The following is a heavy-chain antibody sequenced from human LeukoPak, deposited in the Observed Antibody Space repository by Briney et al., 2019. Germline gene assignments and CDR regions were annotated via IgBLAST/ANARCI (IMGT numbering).Heavy chain of an antibody. CDR2: ISYDGSNK. D-gene: IGHD6-13*01. Sequence: HPGGSLRLSCAASGFTFSSYGMHWVRQAPGKRLEWVAVISYDGSNKYYADSVKGRFTISRDNSKNTLYLQMNSLRAEDTAVYYCAKWVRPYSSSWSYDYFDYWGQGTLVTVSS. J-gene: IGHJ4*02. CDR3: AKWVRPYSSSWSYDYFDY. V-gene: IGHV3-30*18. CDR1: GFTFSSYG.